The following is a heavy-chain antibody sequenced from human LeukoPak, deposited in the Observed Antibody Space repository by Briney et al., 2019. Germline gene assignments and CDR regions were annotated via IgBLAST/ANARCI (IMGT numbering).Heavy chain of an antibody. J-gene: IGHJ6*03. D-gene: IGHD2-15*01. Sequence: PVGSLRLSCAAPGFSFCKYGMYCVRQAPGKGLEWGAFIRNDGRNKYYTDSVKGRVTISRDNSKNTLYLQMNSLRAEDTAVYYWARLGYCSGGSCYSEGRYYYYMDVWGKGTTVTISS. CDR1: GFSFCKYG. CDR2: IRNDGRNK. V-gene: IGHV3-33*07. CDR3: ARLGYCSGGSCYSEGRYYYYMDV.